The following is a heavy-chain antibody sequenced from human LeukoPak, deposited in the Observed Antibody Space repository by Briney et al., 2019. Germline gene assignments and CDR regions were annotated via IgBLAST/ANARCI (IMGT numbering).Heavy chain of an antibody. CDR2: INPNSGGT. V-gene: IGHV1-2*02. Sequence: GASVKVSCKASGYTFTGYYMHWVRQAPGQGLEWMGWINPNSGGTNYAQKFQGRATMTRDTSISTAYMELSRLRSDDTAVYYCATLTRPRVTYYYGMDVWGQGTTVTVSS. J-gene: IGHJ6*02. CDR3: ATLTRPRVTYYYGMDV. D-gene: IGHD2-21*02. CDR1: GYTFTGYY.